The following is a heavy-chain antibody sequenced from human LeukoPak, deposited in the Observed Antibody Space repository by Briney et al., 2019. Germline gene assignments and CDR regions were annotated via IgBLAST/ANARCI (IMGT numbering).Heavy chain of an antibody. CDR2: IDVGSGNK. Sequence: SVKVSCKASRFTSTTSAMQWVRQARGQHLEGIGRIDVGSGNKNYAQKFQERVTITRDMATSTPYMERSSLRSEATAVYYCAGGGGYYPLAYWGERTLVTVSS. CDR1: RFTSTTSA. J-gene: IGHJ4*02. V-gene: IGHV1-58*02. D-gene: IGHD3-22*01. CDR3: AGGGGYYPLAY.